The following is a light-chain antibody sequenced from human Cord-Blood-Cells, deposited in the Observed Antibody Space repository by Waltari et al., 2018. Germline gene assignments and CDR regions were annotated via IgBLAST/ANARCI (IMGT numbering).Light chain of an antibody. V-gene: IGLV1-44*01. CDR1: SSNIGSNT. CDR2: SNN. J-gene: IGLJ3*02. Sequence: QSVLTQPPSASGTPGQRVTISCSGSSSNIGSNTVNWYQQLPGTAPKLLIYSNNQRPAGVPDRFSGSKSGPAASLAIRGLQSEDEADYYCAAWDGSLTGWVFGGGTKLTVL. CDR3: AAWDGSLTGWV.